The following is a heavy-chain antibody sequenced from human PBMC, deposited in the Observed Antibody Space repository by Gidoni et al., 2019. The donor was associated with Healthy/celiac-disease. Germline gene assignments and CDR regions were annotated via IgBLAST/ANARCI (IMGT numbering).Heavy chain of an antibody. Sequence: QVQLVQSGAEVKKPGSSVKVSCKASGGPFSSYTISWVRQAPGQGLEWMGRIIPILGIANYAQKFQGRVTITADKSTSTAYMELSSLRSEDTAVYYCARDKGRVGATTVGVWGQGTTVTVSS. J-gene: IGHJ6*02. V-gene: IGHV1-69*08. CDR2: IIPILGIA. CDR3: ARDKGRVGATTVGV. CDR1: GGPFSSYT. D-gene: IGHD1-26*01.